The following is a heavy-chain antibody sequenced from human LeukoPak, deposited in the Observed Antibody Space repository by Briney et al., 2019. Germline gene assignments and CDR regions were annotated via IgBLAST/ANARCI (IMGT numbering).Heavy chain of an antibody. CDR3: AKATTPNSMKAENWFDP. V-gene: IGHV4-30-4*01. CDR1: GGSISSGDYY. CDR2: IYYSGST. D-gene: IGHD1-14*01. J-gene: IGHJ5*02. Sequence: SQTLSLTCTVSGGSISSGDYYWSWIRQPPGKGLEWIGYIYYSGSTYYNPSLKSRVTISVDTSKNQFSLKLSSVTAANTAVYYRAKATTPNSMKAENWFDPWGQGTLVTVSS.